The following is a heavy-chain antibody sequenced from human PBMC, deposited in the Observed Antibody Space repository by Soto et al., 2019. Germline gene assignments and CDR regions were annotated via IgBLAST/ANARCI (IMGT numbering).Heavy chain of an antibody. V-gene: IGHV3-7*01. CDR2: IKEDGSDK. CDR3: VRDRDQWMADFNFDS. D-gene: IGHD6-19*01. J-gene: IGHJ4*02. Sequence: EVQLVESGGGLVQPGGSLRLSCVASGFTFSSYLMSWVRQAPGMGLEWVANIKEDGSDKYYVDSVKGRFTISRDNAKNSLDLQMNSLRVEDTAVYYCVRDRDQWMADFNFDSWGQGTLVTVSS. CDR1: GFTFSSYL.